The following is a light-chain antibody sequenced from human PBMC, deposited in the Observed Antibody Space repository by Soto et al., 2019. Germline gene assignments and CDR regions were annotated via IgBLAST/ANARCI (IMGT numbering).Light chain of an antibody. CDR2: GAS. V-gene: IGKV3-15*01. CDR1: HSISSS. Sequence: EIVMTRSQATLSVSPGERATPSCRASHSISSSLAWYQQKPGQAPRLLIHGASTRATGIPARFSGSGSGTQFTLTISSLQSEDFGTYYCQQYNSWPGTFGQGTKVDIK. J-gene: IGKJ1*01. CDR3: QQYNSWPGT.